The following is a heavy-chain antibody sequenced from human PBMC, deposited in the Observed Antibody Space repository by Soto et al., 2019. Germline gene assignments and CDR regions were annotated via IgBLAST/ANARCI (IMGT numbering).Heavy chain of an antibody. CDR2: ISWKSGTI. D-gene: IGHD2-21*02. Sequence: EVQLVESGGGLVQPGGSLRLSCAASGFTFDDYVMHWVRQAPGKGLEWVSGISWKSGTIGYADSVQGRFTISRDNAKNSLYLQMSSLRTEDTAFYYCAKDMSARGDSWLNWFDPWGQGTLVTVSS. CDR1: GFTFDDYV. J-gene: IGHJ5*02. V-gene: IGHV3-9*01. CDR3: AKDMSARGDSWLNWFDP.